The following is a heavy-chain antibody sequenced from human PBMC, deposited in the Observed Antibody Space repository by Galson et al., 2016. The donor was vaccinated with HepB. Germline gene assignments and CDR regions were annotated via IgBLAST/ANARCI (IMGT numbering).Heavy chain of an antibody. Sequence: LRLSCAVSGFTVSSNYVSWIRQAPGKGLEWVSVIYSGGSTYYAESVKGRFSIARDNSKNTLYLQMNSLRAEDTAVYYCAKDEAAAGTGNWFDPWGQGTLVTVSS. V-gene: IGHV3-66*01. D-gene: IGHD6-13*01. J-gene: IGHJ5*02. CDR1: GFTVSSNY. CDR2: IYSGGST. CDR3: AKDEAAAGTGNWFDP.